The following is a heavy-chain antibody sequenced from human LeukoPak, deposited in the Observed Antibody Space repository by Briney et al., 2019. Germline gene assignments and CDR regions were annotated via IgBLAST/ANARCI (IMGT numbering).Heavy chain of an antibody. J-gene: IGHJ3*02. CDR3: ARDRYYYDSSPYYSSDAFDI. CDR2: IYYSGRT. CDR1: GGSISSYY. V-gene: IGHV4-59*12. Sequence: SETLSLTCSVSGGSISSYYWSWIRQPPGRGLEWIGYIYYSGRTSYNPSLNSRVTISIDTSKNQFSLKLSSVTAADTAVYYCARDRYYYDSSPYYSSDAFDIWGQGTMVTVSS. D-gene: IGHD3-22*01.